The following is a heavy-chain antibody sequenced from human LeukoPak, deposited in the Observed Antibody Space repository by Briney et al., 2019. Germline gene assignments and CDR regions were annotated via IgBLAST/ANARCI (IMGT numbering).Heavy chain of an antibody. CDR3: ATHGYSSGWGLFDY. J-gene: IGHJ4*02. Sequence: PSETLSLTCTVSGGSISSSSYYWGWIRQPPGKGLEWIGSIYYSGSTYYNPSLKSRVTISVDTSKNQFSLKLSSVTAADTAVYYRATHGYSSGWGLFDYWGQGTLVTVSS. CDR1: GGSISSSSYY. CDR2: IYYSGST. V-gene: IGHV4-39*07. D-gene: IGHD6-19*01.